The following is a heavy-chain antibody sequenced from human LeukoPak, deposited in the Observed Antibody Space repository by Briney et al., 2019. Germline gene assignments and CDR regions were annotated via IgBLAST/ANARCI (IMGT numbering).Heavy chain of an antibody. J-gene: IGHJ4*02. D-gene: IGHD3-9*01. CDR3: VRGPRYHDIFTGSKSSPFDY. CDR2: SNHSGSI. CDR1: GGSFSGYH. Sequence: PSETLSLTCAVYGGSFSGYHWSWIRQSPVKALEWIGESNHSGSITYNPTLKSRVTMSIDTSKNQFSLKLNSVTAADTAVYYCVRGPRYHDIFTGSKSSPFDYWGQGSLVTVSS. V-gene: IGHV4-34*01.